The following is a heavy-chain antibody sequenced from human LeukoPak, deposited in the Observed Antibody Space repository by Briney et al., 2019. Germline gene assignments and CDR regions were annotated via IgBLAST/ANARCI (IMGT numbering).Heavy chain of an antibody. CDR3: AREEAYDSLDY. CDR2: ISSSSSYI. J-gene: IGHJ4*02. Sequence: KTGGSLRLSCAASGFTFSSYSMNWVRQAPGKGLEWVSSISSSSSYICYADSVKGRFTISRDNTKNSLFLQMNSLRAGDTAVYYCAREEAYDSLDYWGQGTLVTVSS. CDR1: GFTFSSYS. V-gene: IGHV3-21*06. D-gene: IGHD3-22*01.